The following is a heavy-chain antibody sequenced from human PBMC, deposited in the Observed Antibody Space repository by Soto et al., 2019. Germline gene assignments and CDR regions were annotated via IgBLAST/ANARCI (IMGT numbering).Heavy chain of an antibody. V-gene: IGHV4-30-2*01. Sequence: SETLSLTCAVSGGSINSAGYSWSWIRQPPGKGLEWIGYIYHSGSTYYNPSLKSRVTISLDRSNNHFSLKLNSVTAADTAVYYCAACGNSNYGGAFDIWGQGKMVTVSS. CDR2: IYHSGST. D-gene: IGHD4-17*01. J-gene: IGHJ3*02. CDR1: GGSINSAGYS. CDR3: AACGNSNYGGAFDI.